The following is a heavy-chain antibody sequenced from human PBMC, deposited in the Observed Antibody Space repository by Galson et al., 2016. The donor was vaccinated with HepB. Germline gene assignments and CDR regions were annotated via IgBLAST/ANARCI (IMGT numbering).Heavy chain of an antibody. J-gene: IGHJ4*02. V-gene: IGHV5-51*01. D-gene: IGHD5-12*01. CDR1: GYSFSTYW. Sequence: QSGAEVKKPGESLRISCQVSGYSFSTYWIAWVRQLPGKGLEWMGMICPGDSDTRYSPSFQGQVTMSADKSINTTYVQWNSLEASDTAMYFCARMTTRGGYVADFDFWGQGTLVTVSS. CDR3: ARMTTRGGYVADFDF. CDR2: ICPGDSDT.